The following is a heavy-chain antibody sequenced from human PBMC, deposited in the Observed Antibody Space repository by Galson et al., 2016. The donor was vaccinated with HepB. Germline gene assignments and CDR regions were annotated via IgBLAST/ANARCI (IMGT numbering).Heavy chain of an antibody. CDR1: GFSFISHA. CDR3: TKHEVRTHDY. CDR2: IAPSVDAI. J-gene: IGHJ4*02. D-gene: IGHD3-22*01. V-gene: IGHV3-23*01. Sequence: SLGRSCAAPGFSFISHALRWVRQSSGKGIELVSVIAPSVDAIYYADSVKGRFTISRDDYNSMLYMQMNSLRAEDTAVYYCTKHEVRTHDYWGQGTLVTVSS.